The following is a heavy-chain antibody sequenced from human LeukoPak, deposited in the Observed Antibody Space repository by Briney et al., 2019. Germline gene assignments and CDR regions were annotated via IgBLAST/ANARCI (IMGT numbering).Heavy chain of an antibody. Sequence: ASVKVSCKASGYIFTGYYIHWVRQAPGQGLEWMGWINPNSGGTKYVQKFQGWVTMTRDTSISTAYMELSRLRSDDTAVYYCARSYPPYSSSSGSLGYWGQGTLVTVSS. J-gene: IGHJ4*02. CDR3: ARSYPPYSSSSGSLGY. CDR2: INPNSGGT. V-gene: IGHV1-2*04. D-gene: IGHD6-6*01. CDR1: GYIFTGYY.